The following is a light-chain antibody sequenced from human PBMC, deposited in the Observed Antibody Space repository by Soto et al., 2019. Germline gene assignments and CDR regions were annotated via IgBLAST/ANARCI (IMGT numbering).Light chain of an antibody. V-gene: IGKV3-15*01. J-gene: IGKJ5*01. Sequence: EVVMTQSPATLSVSPGERFSLSCSSSQSVRSNLAWYQQKPGQSPRLLIYGASTRATGIPARFSGSGSGTEFTLTISSLQSEDFAVYYCQQYNNWPPITFGQGTRLEIK. CDR3: QQYNNWPPIT. CDR2: GAS. CDR1: QSVRSN.